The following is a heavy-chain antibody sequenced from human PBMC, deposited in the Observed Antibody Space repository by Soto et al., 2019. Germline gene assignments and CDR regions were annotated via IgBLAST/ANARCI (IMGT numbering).Heavy chain of an antibody. CDR1: GFSFSIYW. D-gene: IGHD4-17*01. V-gene: IGHV3-7*01. Sequence: EVQLVESGGGLVQPGESLRLSCAASGFSFSIYWMSWVRQAPGKGLEWVANIKKDGSEKYYADSVKGRFTISRDNAQNSLYLQMHSLRAEDTAVYYCARGWDYAEFDYWGQGTLVTVSS. CDR2: IKKDGSEK. J-gene: IGHJ4*02. CDR3: ARGWDYAEFDY.